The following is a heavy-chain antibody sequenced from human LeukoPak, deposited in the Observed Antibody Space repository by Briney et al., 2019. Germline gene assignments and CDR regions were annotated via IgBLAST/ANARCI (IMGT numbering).Heavy chain of an antibody. CDR1: GGSISSYY. CDR2: IYYSGST. CDR3: ASSRLGRFDY. J-gene: IGHJ4*02. V-gene: IGHV4-59*01. Sequence: SETLSLTRTVSGGSISSYYWSWIRQPPGKGLEWIGYIYYSGSTNYNPSLKSRVTISVDTSKNQFSLKLSSVTAADTAVYYCASSRLGRFDYWGQGTLVTVSS. D-gene: IGHD2-2*01.